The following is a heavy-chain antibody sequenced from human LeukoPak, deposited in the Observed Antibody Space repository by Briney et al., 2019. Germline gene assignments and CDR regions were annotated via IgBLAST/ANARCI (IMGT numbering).Heavy chain of an antibody. D-gene: IGHD2-8*01. CDR2: IYYSGST. V-gene: IGHV4-59*01. Sequence: PSETLSLTCAVSGGSISTYYWSWIGQPPGKGLEWIGYIYYSGSTNYNPSLKSRVTISVDTSKNQFSLKLSSLTAADTAVYYCARSTNLFDYWGQGTLVTVSS. J-gene: IGHJ4*02. CDR3: ARSTNLFDY. CDR1: GGSISTYY.